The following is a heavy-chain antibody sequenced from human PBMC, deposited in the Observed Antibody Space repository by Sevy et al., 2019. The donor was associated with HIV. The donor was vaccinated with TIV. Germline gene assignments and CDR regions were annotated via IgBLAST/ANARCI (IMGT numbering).Heavy chain of an antibody. J-gene: IGHJ6*02. CDR3: ARDCNSASCLWGLDV. D-gene: IGHD1-26*01. CDR2: IKKDGSEK. CDR1: GFTFSNFW. V-gene: IGHV3-7*03. Sequence: GGCLRLSCAGSGFTFSNFWMTWVRQGPGKGLEWVANIKKDGSEKYYMDSVKGRFTISRDNAKNSLYLQMNSLRAEDTAVYYCARDCNSASCLWGLDVWGQGTTVTVSS.